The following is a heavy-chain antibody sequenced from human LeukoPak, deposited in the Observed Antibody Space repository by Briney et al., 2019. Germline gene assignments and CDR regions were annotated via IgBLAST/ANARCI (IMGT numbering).Heavy chain of an antibody. D-gene: IGHD6-13*01. Sequence: ASVKVSCKASGYTFTSYYMHWVRQAPGQGLEWMGIINPSGGSTSYAQKFQGRVTMTRDTSTSTVYMELSSLRSEDTAVYYCARVRGRIAAALMSPSGAYYYYMDVWGKGTTVTVSS. CDR3: ARVRGRIAAALMSPSGAYYYYMDV. CDR1: GYTFTSYY. J-gene: IGHJ6*03. CDR2: INPSGGST. V-gene: IGHV1-46*01.